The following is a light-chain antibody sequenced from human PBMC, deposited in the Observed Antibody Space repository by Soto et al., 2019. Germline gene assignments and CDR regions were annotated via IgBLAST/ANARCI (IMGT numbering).Light chain of an antibody. CDR2: GAS. J-gene: IGKJ4*01. Sequence: EIVLTQSPVTRSLSPGEGATLSCRASQSVDSSHLAWYQHRPGRAPRLLVYGASRRATGVPDRFSGSGSGTHFTLSIRRLESEDFAVYYCQQYETSPFTFGGGTKVDI. CDR3: QQYETSPFT. V-gene: IGKV3-20*01. CDR1: QSVDSSH.